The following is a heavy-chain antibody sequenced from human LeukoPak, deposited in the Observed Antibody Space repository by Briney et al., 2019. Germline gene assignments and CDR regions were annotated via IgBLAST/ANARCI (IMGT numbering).Heavy chain of an antibody. Sequence: SETLSLTCTVSGGSISSGGYYWSWIRQHPGKGLEWIGYIYYSGSTYYNPSLKSRVTISVDTSKNQFSLKLSSVTAADTAVYYRARVWSNHYSFDYWGQGTLVTVSS. CDR2: IYYSGST. D-gene: IGHD1-14*01. CDR1: GGSISSGGYY. CDR3: ARVWSNHYSFDY. V-gene: IGHV4-31*03. J-gene: IGHJ4*02.